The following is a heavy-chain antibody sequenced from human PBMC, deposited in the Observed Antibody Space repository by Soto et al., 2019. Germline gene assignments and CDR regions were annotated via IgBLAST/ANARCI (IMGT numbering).Heavy chain of an antibody. CDR1: GYTFTVYD. V-gene: IGHV1-2*02. CDR2: INPNSGGT. D-gene: IGHD5-12*01. CDR3: ASEFLYICYDSQHTNLFDL. Sequence: ASVKVSCKASGYTFTVYDMHWVRQAPGQGLEWMGWINPNSGGTNYAQKFQGRVTMTRDTSISTAYLELSRLRSDDTAVYFCASEFLYICYDSQHTNLFDLWGQRTLVPVSS. J-gene: IGHJ5*02.